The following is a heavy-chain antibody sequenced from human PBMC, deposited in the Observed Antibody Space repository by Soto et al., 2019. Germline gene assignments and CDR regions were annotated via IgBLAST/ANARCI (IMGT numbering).Heavy chain of an antibody. CDR1: GFTIRDHY. D-gene: IGHD1-26*01. Sequence: EVQLVESGGGLVQPGGSLRLSCAASGFTIRDHYMDWVRQAPGKGLEWVARSRNRVNSHTTEYAASVKGRFTISRDASERSLYLQMNSLKVEDTAVYYCTRGLLGGAPSSTFHGMEVWGQGTTVTGSS. CDR2: SRNRVNSHTT. J-gene: IGHJ6*01. CDR3: TRGLLGGAPSSTFHGMEV. V-gene: IGHV3-72*01.